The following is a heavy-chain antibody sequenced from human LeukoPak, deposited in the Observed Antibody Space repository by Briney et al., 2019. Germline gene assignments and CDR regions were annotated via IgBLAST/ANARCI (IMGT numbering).Heavy chain of an antibody. CDR3: ARDLAYSSL. CDR1: GFTFTNAW. Sequence: GGSLRLSCAASGFTFTNAWMSWVRQAPGKGLEWVGRIKSKADGGTTDYAPPVKGRFTISRDDSENTLFLQMNSLKTEDTAVYYCARDLAYSSLWGQGTLVTVSS. D-gene: IGHD6-13*01. J-gene: IGHJ4*02. CDR2: IKSKADGGTT. V-gene: IGHV3-15*01.